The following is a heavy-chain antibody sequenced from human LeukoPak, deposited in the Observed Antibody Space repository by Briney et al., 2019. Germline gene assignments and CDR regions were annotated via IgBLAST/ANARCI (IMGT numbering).Heavy chain of an antibody. Sequence: SETLSLTCTVSGGSISSYYWSWIRQPPGKGLEWIGYIHYSGSTNYNPSLKSRATISIDTSKNQFSLKLSSVTAADTAVYYCARSYGSGSYFENWGQGTLVTVSS. CDR3: ARSYGSGSYFEN. D-gene: IGHD3-10*01. V-gene: IGHV4-59*01. CDR1: GGSISSYY. CDR2: IHYSGST. J-gene: IGHJ4*02.